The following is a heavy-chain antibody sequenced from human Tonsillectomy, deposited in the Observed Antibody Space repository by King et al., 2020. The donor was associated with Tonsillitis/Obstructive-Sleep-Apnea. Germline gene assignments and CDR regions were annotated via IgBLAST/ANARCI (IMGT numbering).Heavy chain of an antibody. D-gene: IGHD3/OR15-3a*01. Sequence: VQLVESGAEVKKPGASVKVSCQASGDTLTGYGINWVRQAPGQGLEWMGWISAYNGNTNYAQEVQGRVTMSTATSTSTAYMGLRSLRSDDTAVYYCARDEKIFGLVTNYYYGMDVWGQGTTVTVSS. J-gene: IGHJ6*02. V-gene: IGHV1-18*01. CDR3: ARDEKIFGLVTNYYYGMDV. CDR2: ISAYNGNT. CDR1: GDTLTGYG.